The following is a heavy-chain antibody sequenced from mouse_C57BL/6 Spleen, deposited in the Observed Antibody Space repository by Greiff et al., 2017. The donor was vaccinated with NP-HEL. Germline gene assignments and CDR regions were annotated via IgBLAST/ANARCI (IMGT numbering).Heavy chain of an antibody. CDR3: ASPEEAMDY. CDR2: ISSGSSTI. V-gene: IGHV5-17*01. J-gene: IGHJ4*01. Sequence: EVKLQESGGGLVKPGGSLKLSCAASGFTFSDYGMHWVRQAPEKGLEWVAYISSGSSTIYYADTVKGRFTISRDNAKNTLFLQITSLRSEDTAMYYWASPEEAMDYWGQGTSVTVSS. CDR1: GFTFSDYG.